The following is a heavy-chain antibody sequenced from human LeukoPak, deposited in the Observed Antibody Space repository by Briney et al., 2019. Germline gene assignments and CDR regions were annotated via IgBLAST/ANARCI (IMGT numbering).Heavy chain of an antibody. Sequence: SVKVSCKASGGTFSSYAISWVRQAPGQGLEWMGGIIPIFGTANYAQKFQGRVTITADESTGTAYMELSSLRSEDTAVYYCARDRGSPGYFQHWGQGTLVTVSS. V-gene: IGHV1-69*13. CDR1: GGTFSSYA. J-gene: IGHJ1*01. CDR3: ARDRGSPGYFQH. CDR2: IIPIFGTA. D-gene: IGHD1-26*01.